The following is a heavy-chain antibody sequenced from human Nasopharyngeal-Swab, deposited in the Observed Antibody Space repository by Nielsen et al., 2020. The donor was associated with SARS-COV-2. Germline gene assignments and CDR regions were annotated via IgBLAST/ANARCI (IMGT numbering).Heavy chain of an antibody. J-gene: IGHJ4*02. V-gene: IGHV4-39*01. D-gene: IGHD3-3*01. CDR3: ARAPYDFWSGHFHFDY. CDR2: VYYSGST. CDR1: GGSIRSGIYY. Sequence: SETLSLTCTVSGGSIRSGIYYWGWIRQPPGKGLEWIGTVYYSGSTYYNPSLKSRVTISVDTSKNQFSLKLSSVTAADTAVYYCARAPYDFWSGHFHFDYWGQGTLVTVSS.